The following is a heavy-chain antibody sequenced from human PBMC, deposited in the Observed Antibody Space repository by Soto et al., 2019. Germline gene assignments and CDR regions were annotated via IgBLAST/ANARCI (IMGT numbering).Heavy chain of an antibody. J-gene: IGHJ4*02. CDR2: FSGSGGST. V-gene: IGHV3-23*01. Sequence: GGSLRLSCAASGFTFSSYAMSWVRQAPGKGLEWVSAFSGSGGSTYYADSVKGRFTIYRDNSKNTLYLQMNSLRAEDTAVYYCVKVGGGYDSSGYYDYFFDYWGQGTLVTVSS. D-gene: IGHD3-22*01. CDR1: GFTFSSYA. CDR3: VKVGGGYDSSGYYDYFFDY.